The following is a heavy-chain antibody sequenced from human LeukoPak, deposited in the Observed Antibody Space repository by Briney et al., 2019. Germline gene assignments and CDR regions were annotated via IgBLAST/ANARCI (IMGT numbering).Heavy chain of an antibody. V-gene: IGHV1-69*01. CDR3: ARDLAGYSSSWPPGGYYYYYMDV. CDR2: IIPIFGTA. D-gene: IGHD6-13*01. J-gene: IGHJ6*03. CDR1: GGTFSSYA. Sequence: GSSVKVSCKASGGTFSSYAISWVRQAPGQGLEWMGGIIPIFGTANYAQKFQGRVTITADESTSTAYMELSSLRSEDTAVYYCARDLAGYSSSWPPGGYYYYYMDVWGKGTTVTGSS.